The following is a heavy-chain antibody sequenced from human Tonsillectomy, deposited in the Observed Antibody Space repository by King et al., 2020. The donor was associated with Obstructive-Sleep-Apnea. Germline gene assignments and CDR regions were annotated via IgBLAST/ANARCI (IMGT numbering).Heavy chain of an antibody. J-gene: IGHJ4*02. V-gene: IGHV3-30-3*01. CDR2: ISYDGSNK. Sequence: VQLVESGGGGVQPGRSLRLSCAASGFTFSNYAMHWVRQAPGKGLEWVAIISYDGSNKYNADSVKGRFTISRDDSKNTLYLQMNSLRAEDTAVYYCARDHGYSYGYIDYYFDYWGQGTLVTVSS. D-gene: IGHD5-18*01. CDR1: GFTFSNYA. CDR3: ARDHGYSYGYIDYYFDY.